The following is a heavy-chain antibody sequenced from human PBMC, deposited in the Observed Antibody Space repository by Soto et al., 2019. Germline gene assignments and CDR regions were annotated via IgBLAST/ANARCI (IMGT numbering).Heavy chain of an antibody. J-gene: IGHJ6*02. CDR3: AMVDVYVTPSPQDV. V-gene: IGHV1-18*01. CDR1: GYTFTRYG. CDR2: TNTYNGNT. D-gene: IGHD3-16*01. Sequence: QVQLVQSGAEVKNPGASVKVSCKASGYTFTRYGIGWARQAPGQGLEWMGWTNTYNGNTNYAQNVQGRVTLTTDTSTSTAYMELRSLRSNDTVIYYCAMVDVYVTPSPQDVWGQGTTVIVSS.